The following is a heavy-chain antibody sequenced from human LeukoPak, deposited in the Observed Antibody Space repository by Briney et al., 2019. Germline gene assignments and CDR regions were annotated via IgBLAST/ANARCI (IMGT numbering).Heavy chain of an antibody. D-gene: IGHD2-15*01. V-gene: IGHV4-39*01. Sequence: SETLSLTCSVSGGSISNGDYYWGWIRQAPGKGLELIGRIFYGGNNHYNPSLKSRATISVDTSKNQFSLKVTSVTAADAAMYYCARQLPTAAADTRGYFDYWGQGTVVTVSS. CDR3: ARQLPTAAADTRGYFDY. J-gene: IGHJ4*01. CDR2: IFYGGNN. CDR1: GGSISNGDYY.